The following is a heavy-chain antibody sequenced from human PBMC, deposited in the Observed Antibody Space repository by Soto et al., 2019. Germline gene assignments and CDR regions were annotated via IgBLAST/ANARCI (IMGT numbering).Heavy chain of an antibody. J-gene: IGHJ4*02. CDR2: MYHSGST. CDR3: PRLPDY. CDR1: GGSISSGGYS. D-gene: IGHD2-2*01. Sequence: PSETLSLTCAVSGGSISSGGYSWSWIREPPGKGLEWIGYMYHSGSTYYNPSLKSRVTISIDRSKNQFSLKLSSVTAAVSAVYYCPRLPDYCGQGFLVPVSS. V-gene: IGHV4-30-2*01.